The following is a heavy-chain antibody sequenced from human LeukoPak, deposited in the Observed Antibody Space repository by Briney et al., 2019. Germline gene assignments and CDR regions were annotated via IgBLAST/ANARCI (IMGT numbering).Heavy chain of an antibody. CDR3: ARSGYSGFDY. D-gene: IGHD5-12*01. CDR1: GFTFSSYA. CDR2: ISSNGGST. V-gene: IGHV3-64*01. Sequence: GGSLRLSCAASGFTFSSYAMHWVRQAPGKGLEYVSAISSNGGSTYYANSVKGRFTISRDNSKNTLYLQMNSLRAEDTAVYYCARSGYSGFDYWGQGTLVTVSS. J-gene: IGHJ4*02.